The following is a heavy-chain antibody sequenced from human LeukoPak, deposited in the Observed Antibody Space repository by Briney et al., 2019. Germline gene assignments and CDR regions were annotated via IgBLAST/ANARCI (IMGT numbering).Heavy chain of an antibody. V-gene: IGHV1-46*01. CDR1: GYTFTSYY. J-gene: IGHJ5*02. CDR3: AKDLRWDHPGFDP. Sequence: GASVKVSCKPSGYTFTSYYIHWVRQAPGQGLEWMGIINPGGGSTNYAQKFQDRVTLTRDTSTSTVYMELSSLRSEDTAVYYCAKDLRWDHPGFDPWGQGTLVIVSS. CDR2: INPGGGST. D-gene: IGHD4-23*01.